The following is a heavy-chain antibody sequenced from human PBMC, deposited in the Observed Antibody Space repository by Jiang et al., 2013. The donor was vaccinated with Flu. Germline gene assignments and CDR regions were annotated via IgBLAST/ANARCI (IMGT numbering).Heavy chain of an antibody. V-gene: IGHV4-39*01. J-gene: IGHJ4*02. CDR1: GGSITSSNYY. CDR2: IYYSGST. D-gene: IGHD6-19*01. CDR3: ARQGYSSGRAINFNY. Sequence: LLKPSETLSLTCTVSGGSITSSNYYWGWIRQPPGKGLEWIGSIYYSGSTYYNPSLKSRVTISVDTSKNQFSLKLSSVTAADTALYYCARQGYSSGRAINFNYWGQGTLVTVSS.